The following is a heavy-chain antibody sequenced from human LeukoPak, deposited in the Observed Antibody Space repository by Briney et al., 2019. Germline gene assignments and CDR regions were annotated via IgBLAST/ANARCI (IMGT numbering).Heavy chain of an antibody. D-gene: IGHD1-26*01. Sequence: SETLSLTCTVSGGSISRYYWTWIRQPPGKGLEWIGYIFYSGSTNYNPSLRSRVTMSVDTSKNQFSLRLSSVTAADTAVYYCARDHTSGSYGWFDPWGQGTLVTVSS. CDR3: ARDHTSGSYGWFDP. CDR1: GGSISRYY. V-gene: IGHV4-59*01. J-gene: IGHJ5*02. CDR2: IFYSGST.